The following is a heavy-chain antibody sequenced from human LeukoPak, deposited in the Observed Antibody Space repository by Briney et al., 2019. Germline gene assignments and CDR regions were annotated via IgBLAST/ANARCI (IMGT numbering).Heavy chain of an antibody. CDR2: INHSGST. Sequence: SETLSLTCAVYGGSFSGYYWSWIRQPPGKGLEWIGEINHSGSTNYNPSLKSRVTISVDTSKNQFSLKLSSVTAADTAVYYCARDIRAAGKGSVMDVWGKGTTVTVSS. V-gene: IGHV4-34*01. D-gene: IGHD6-13*01. CDR1: GGSFSGYY. J-gene: IGHJ6*04. CDR3: ARDIRAAGKGSVMDV.